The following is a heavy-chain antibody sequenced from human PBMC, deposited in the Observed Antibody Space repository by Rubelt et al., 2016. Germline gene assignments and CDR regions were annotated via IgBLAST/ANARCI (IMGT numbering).Heavy chain of an antibody. Sequence: QVQLVQSGAEVKKPGASVKVSCKASGYTFTSYYMHWVRQAPGQGLEWMGIINPRGGSTSYAHTFQGSVIMTEAPSTDTAYMELSRLTSADTAVYYCSTADSSSWYDATDTWGQGTMVTVSS. CDR2: INPRGGST. CDR1: GYTFTSYY. CDR3: STADSSSWYDATDT. J-gene: IGHJ3*02. V-gene: IGHV1-46*01. D-gene: IGHD6-13*01.